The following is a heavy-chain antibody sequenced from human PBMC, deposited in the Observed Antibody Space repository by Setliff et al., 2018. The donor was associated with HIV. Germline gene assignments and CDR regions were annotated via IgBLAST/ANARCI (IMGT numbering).Heavy chain of an antibody. V-gene: IGHV3-48*03. CDR3: AAGNSEPSYYYYMDV. D-gene: IGHD6-13*01. CDR2: ISSSGNII. J-gene: IGHJ6*03. CDR1: GFTFRSYE. Sequence: LRLSCAASGFTFRSYEMNWVRQAPGKGLEWVSYISSSGNIIYYADSVKGRFTISRDNSKNTLYLQMNSLRAEDTAVYYCAAGNSEPSYYYYMDVWGKGTTVTVSS.